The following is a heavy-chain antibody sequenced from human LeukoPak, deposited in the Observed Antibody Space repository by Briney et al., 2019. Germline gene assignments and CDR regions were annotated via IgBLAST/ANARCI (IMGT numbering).Heavy chain of an antibody. Sequence: GGSLRLSCAASGFTVSSNYMSWVRQAPGKGLEWVSSISSSSSYIYYADSVKGRFTISRDNAKNSLYLQMNSLRAEDTAVYFCARERLGDDIYFDLWGRGTLVTVSS. J-gene: IGHJ2*01. CDR1: GFTVSSNY. V-gene: IGHV3-21*01. CDR2: ISSSSSYI. CDR3: ARERLGDDIYFDL. D-gene: IGHD3-3*01.